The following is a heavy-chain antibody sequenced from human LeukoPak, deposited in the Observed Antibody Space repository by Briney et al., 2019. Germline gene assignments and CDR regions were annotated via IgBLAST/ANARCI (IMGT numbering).Heavy chain of an antibody. CDR1: GFSLFSYS. Sequence: PGGSLRLSCVGSGFSLFSYSINWVRQAPGKGLEWVSSISGNTSYIYYADSVKGRFTISRDYAENSLYLQMNSLRAEDTAVYYCAREEMGGTTRSGALTWGQGTLVTVSS. D-gene: IGHD1-14*01. CDR2: ISGNTSYI. J-gene: IGHJ5*02. V-gene: IGHV3-21*01. CDR3: AREEMGGTTRSGALT.